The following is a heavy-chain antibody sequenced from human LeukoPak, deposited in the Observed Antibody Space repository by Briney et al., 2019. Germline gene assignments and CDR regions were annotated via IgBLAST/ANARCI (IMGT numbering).Heavy chain of an antibody. V-gene: IGHV3-9*01. J-gene: IGHJ3*02. D-gene: IGHD1-1*01. CDR3: GLNDAVRNAFDI. CDR1: GFTFDDYA. CDR2: ISWNSRSI. Sequence: PGRSLRLSCAASGFTFDDYAMHWVRQAPGKGLEWVSGISWNSRSIGYADSVEGRFTISRDNAKNSLYLQMNSLRAEDTPLYAKGLNDAVRNAFDIWGQGTMVTVSS.